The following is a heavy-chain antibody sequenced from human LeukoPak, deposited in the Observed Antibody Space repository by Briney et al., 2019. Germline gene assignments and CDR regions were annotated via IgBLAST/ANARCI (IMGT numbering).Heavy chain of an antibody. V-gene: IGHV3-21*04. CDR1: GFTFSSYS. Sequence: GGSLRLSCAASGFTFSSYSMNWVRQAPGKGLEWVSSISSSSSYIYYADSVKGRFTSSRDNSKNTLYLQMNSLRAEDTAIYYCANEYSKGDVWGQGTTVTVSS. J-gene: IGHJ3*01. D-gene: IGHD4-11*01. CDR3: ANEYSKGDV. CDR2: ISSSSSYI.